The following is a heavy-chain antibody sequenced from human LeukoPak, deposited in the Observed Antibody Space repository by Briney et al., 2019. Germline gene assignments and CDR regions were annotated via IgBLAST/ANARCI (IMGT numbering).Heavy chain of an antibody. Sequence: PGGSLRLSCAASGFTLSTYWMSWVRQAPGKGLEWVADINQDGGEKNYVDSVKGRFTISRDNAKNSLYLQMSGLRAEDTAVYYCARDSTNYYGSSGYPPFGYWGQGTLVTVSS. D-gene: IGHD3-22*01. CDR1: GFTLSTYW. CDR3: ARDSTNYYGSSGYPPFGY. CDR2: INQDGGEK. J-gene: IGHJ4*02. V-gene: IGHV3-7*01.